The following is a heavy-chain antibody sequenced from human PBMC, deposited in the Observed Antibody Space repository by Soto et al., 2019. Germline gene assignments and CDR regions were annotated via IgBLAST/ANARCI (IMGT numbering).Heavy chain of an antibody. D-gene: IGHD7-27*01. J-gene: IGHJ4*02. CDR1: GGSFTGHF. Sequence: QVHLEQRGAGLLKPSETLSLTCTVSGGSFTGHFWSWVRQPPGKGLEWIGEVSHSGNTKYYPSFRSRVTLSVDSSKNQISLALTSVTAADTAVYYCARAKFESTGWHQFDIWGQGTLVTVSS. CDR2: VSHSGNT. V-gene: IGHV4-34*02. CDR3: ARAKFESTGWHQFDI.